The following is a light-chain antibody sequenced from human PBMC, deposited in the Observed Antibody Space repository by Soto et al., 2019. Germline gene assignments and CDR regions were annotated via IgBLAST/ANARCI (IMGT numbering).Light chain of an antibody. CDR3: LLSYSGAHVV. J-gene: IGLJ2*01. Sequence: QAVVTQEPSLTVSPGGTVTLTCGSSTGAVTSGHYPYWFQLKPGQAPRTLIYDTSNKHSWTPARFSGSLLGGKAALTLSGAQPEDEAEYYCLLSYSGAHVVFGGGTKVTVL. V-gene: IGLV7-46*01. CDR1: TGAVTSGHY. CDR2: DTS.